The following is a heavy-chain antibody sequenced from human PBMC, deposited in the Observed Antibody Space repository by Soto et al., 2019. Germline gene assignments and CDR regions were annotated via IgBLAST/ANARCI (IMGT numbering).Heavy chain of an antibody. CDR3: VRRYCTTSPCSGDFQF. D-gene: IGHD2-15*01. CDR2: IHPSGDT. CDR1: GYKFTTYF. Sequence: QVQLVQSGAELKKPGASVKVACKASGYKFTTYFIHWVRQAPGQSLEWMGMIHPSGDTGYAQKFRGRVTMTIDTSTTTAYMELRNLTSEDTAVYFSVRRYCTTSPCSGDFQFWGQGTLVTVSS. J-gene: IGHJ1*01. V-gene: IGHV1-46*01.